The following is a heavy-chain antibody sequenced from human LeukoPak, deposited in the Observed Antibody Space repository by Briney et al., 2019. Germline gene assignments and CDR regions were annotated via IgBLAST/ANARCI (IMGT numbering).Heavy chain of an antibody. CDR3: ASDVVGGTTNY. V-gene: IGHV3-48*01. J-gene: IGHJ4*02. CDR2: VTGSSSAM. CDR1: GFTFSSSN. Sequence: PGGSLRLSCAASGFTFSSSNMHWVRQAPGKGLEWVSYVTGSSSAMYYADSVKGRFTISRDNAEDSLFLQMNSLRAEDTAVYYCASDVVGGTTNYWGQGTLVTVSS. D-gene: IGHD1-26*01.